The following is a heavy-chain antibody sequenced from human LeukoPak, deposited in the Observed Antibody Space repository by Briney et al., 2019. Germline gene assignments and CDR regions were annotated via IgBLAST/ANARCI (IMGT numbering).Heavy chain of an antibody. Sequence: SETLSLTCTVSGGSISSSSYYWGWIRQPPGKGLEWIGSIYYSGSTYYNPSLKSRVTISVDTSKNQFSLKLSSVAAADTAVYYCARHDKIFGVVIPPSFDYWGQGTLVTVSS. D-gene: IGHD3-3*01. V-gene: IGHV4-39*01. CDR1: GGSISSSSYY. CDR2: IYYSGST. CDR3: ARHDKIFGVVIPPSFDY. J-gene: IGHJ4*02.